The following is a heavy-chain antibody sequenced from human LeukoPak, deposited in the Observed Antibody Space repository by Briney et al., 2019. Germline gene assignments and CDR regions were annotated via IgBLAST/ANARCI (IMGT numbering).Heavy chain of an antibody. J-gene: IGHJ6*03. CDR1: GFTFSSYG. Sequence: PGRSLRLSCAASGFTFSSYGMHWVRQAPGKGLEWVAVIWYGGSNKYYADSVKGRFTISRDNSKNTLYLQMNSLRAEDTAVYYRAGSMVRGPDYYYYYMDVWGKGTTVTVFS. CDR3: AGSMVRGPDYYYYYMDV. CDR2: IWYGGSNK. D-gene: IGHD3-10*01. V-gene: IGHV3-33*08.